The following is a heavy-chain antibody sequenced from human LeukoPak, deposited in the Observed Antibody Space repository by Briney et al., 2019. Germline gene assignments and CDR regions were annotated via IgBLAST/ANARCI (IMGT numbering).Heavy chain of an antibody. CDR1: GFTFSSYS. J-gene: IGHJ6*03. V-gene: IGHV3-48*01. CDR2: ISSSSSTI. D-gene: IGHD3-10*01. Sequence: GGSLRLSCAASGFTFSSYSMNWVRQAPGKGLEWVSYISSSSSTIYYADSVKGRFTISRDNAKNSLYLQMNSLRAEDTAVYYCARVSRGSGSYHYYMDVWGKGTTVTISS. CDR3: ARVSRGSGSYHYYMDV.